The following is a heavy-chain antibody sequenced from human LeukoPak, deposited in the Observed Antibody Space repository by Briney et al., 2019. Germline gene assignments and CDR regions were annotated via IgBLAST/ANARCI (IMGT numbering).Heavy chain of an antibody. Sequence: PGGSLRLSCAASGFTFSNYWMTWVRQAPGKGLEWVANINQDESEQYYVDSVKGRFTISRDNAKDSLYLQMNSLRPEDTALYYCARPSVTTGVDAFDFWGQGTMVTVSS. D-gene: IGHD4-17*01. J-gene: IGHJ3*01. CDR3: ARPSVTTGVDAFDF. V-gene: IGHV3-7*01. CDR2: INQDESEQ. CDR1: GFTFSNYW.